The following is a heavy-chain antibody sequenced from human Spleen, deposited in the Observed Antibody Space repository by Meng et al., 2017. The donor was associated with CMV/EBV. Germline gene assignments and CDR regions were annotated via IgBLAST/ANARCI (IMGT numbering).Heavy chain of an antibody. Sequence: GGSLRLSCAASGFSFGSYWMTWVRQVSGKGLEFVANIKEDGSSTNYLDSVKGRFTISRDNSKNTLYLQMNSLRTEDTAIYYCAKDQVIVGATIRMDVWGQGTTVTVSS. D-gene: IGHD1-26*01. CDR3: AKDQVIVGATIRMDV. CDR1: GFSFGSYW. V-gene: IGHV3-7*04. CDR2: IKEDGSST. J-gene: IGHJ6*02.